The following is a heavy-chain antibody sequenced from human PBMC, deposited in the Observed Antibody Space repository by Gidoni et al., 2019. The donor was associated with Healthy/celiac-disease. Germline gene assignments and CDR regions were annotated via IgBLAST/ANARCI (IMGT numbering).Heavy chain of an antibody. Sequence: LHLQESGPGLVKPSETLSPTCTVPRGSISSSSSYWGWIRQPPGKGLEWIGSIYYSGSTYYNPSLKSRVTISVDTSKNQFSLKLSSVTAADTAVYYCARHPPPADNWNYVRTKGGFDYWGQGTLVTVSS. J-gene: IGHJ4*02. CDR3: ARHPPPADNWNYVRTKGGFDY. CDR2: IYYSGST. D-gene: IGHD1-7*01. V-gene: IGHV4-39*01. CDR1: RGSISSSSSY.